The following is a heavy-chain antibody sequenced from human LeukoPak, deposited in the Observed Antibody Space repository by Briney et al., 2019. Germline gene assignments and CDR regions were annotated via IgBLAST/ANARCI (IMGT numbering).Heavy chain of an antibody. Sequence: GASVTVSCKASGYTFTSYGINWVRQATGQGLEWMGWMNPNSGNTGYAQKFQGRVTMTRNTSISTAYMELSSLRSEDTAVYYCARGRGILTGSRPGPWGQGTLVTVSS. CDR2: MNPNSGNT. CDR3: ARGRGILTGSRPGP. D-gene: IGHD3-9*01. J-gene: IGHJ5*02. CDR1: GYTFTSYG. V-gene: IGHV1-8*01.